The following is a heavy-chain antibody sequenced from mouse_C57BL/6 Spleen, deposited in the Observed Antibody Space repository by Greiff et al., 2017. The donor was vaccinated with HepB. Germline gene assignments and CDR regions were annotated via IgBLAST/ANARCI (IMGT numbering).Heavy chain of an antibody. D-gene: IGHD2-3*01. CDR1: GYTFTDDE. V-gene: IGHV1-15*01. CDR2: IDPETGGT. CDR3: TRWLLPYAMDY. J-gene: IGHJ4*01. Sequence: VKLQESGAELVRPGASVTLSCKASGYTFTDDEMHWVKQTPVHGLEWIGAIDPETGGTAYNQKFKGKAILTADKSSSTAYMELRSLTSEDSAVYYCTRWLLPYAMDYWGQGTSVTVSS.